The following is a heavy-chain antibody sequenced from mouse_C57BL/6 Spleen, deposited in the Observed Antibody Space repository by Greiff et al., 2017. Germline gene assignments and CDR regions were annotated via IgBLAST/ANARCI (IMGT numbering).Heavy chain of an antibody. CDR2: INPGSGGT. CDR1: GYAFTNYL. J-gene: IGHJ2*01. D-gene: IGHD1-1*01. CDR3: ARSDYYGSNY. Sequence: QVQLQQSGAELVRPGTSVKVSCKASGYAFTNYLIEWVKQRPGQGLEWIGVINPGSGGTNYNEKFKGKATLTADKSSSTAYMQLSCLTSEDSAVYFCARSDYYGSNYWGQGTTLTVSS. V-gene: IGHV1-54*01.